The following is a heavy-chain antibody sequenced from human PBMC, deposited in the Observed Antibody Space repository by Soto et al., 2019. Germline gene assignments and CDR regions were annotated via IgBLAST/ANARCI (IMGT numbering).Heavy chain of an antibody. CDR1: GYTFTSYG. D-gene: IGHD3-10*01. CDR3: ARDYYGSGSGSFGELDP. Sequence: ASVKVSCKASGYTFTSYGISWVRQAPGQGLEWMGWISAYNGNTNYAQKLQGRVTMTTDTSTSTAYMELRSLRSDDTAVYYCARDYYGSGSGSFGELDPWGQGTLVTVSS. V-gene: IGHV1-18*01. CDR2: ISAYNGNT. J-gene: IGHJ5*02.